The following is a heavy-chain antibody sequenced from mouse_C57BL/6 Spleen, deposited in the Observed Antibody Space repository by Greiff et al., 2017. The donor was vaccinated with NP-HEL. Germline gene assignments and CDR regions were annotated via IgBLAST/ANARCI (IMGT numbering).Heavy chain of an antibody. CDR1: GYTFTSYT. CDR3: ARLDYYGPPDY. Sequence: QVQLKQSGAELARPGASVKMSCKASGYTFTSYTMHWVKQRPGQGLEWIGYINPSSGYTKYNQKFKDKATLTADKSSSTAYMQLSSLTSEDSAVYYCARLDYYGPPDYWGQGTTLTVSS. J-gene: IGHJ2*01. D-gene: IGHD1-2*01. CDR2: INPSSGYT. V-gene: IGHV1-4*01.